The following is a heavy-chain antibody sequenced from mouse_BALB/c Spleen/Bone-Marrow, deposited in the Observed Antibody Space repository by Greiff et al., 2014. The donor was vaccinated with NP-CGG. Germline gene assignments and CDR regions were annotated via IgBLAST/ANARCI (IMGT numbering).Heavy chain of an antibody. CDR3: AREDGNHVGFAY. J-gene: IGHJ3*01. Sequence: VQLQQSGAELMKPGASVKISCKATGYTFSSYWIEWVKQRPGHGLEWIGEILPGSGSTNYNEKFKGKATFTADTSSNTAYMQLSSLTSEGSAVYYCAREDGNHVGFAYWGQGTLVTVSA. V-gene: IGHV1-9*01. CDR2: ILPGSGST. D-gene: IGHD2-1*01. CDR1: GYTFSSYW.